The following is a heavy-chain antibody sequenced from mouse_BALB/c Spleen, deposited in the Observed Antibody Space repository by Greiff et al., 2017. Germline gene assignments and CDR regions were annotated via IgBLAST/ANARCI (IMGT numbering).Heavy chain of an antibody. CDR3: TRSGARATSWFAY. J-gene: IGHJ3*01. CDR2: IDPSDSYT. Sequence: QVHVKQSGAELVKPGASVKMSCKASGYTFTSYWMHWVKQRPGQGLEWIGTIDPSDSYTSYNQKFKGKATLTVDTSSSTAYMQLSSLTSEDSAVYYCTRSGARATSWFAYWGQGTLVTVSA. D-gene: IGHD3-1*01. V-gene: IGHV1S127*01. CDR1: GYTFTSYW.